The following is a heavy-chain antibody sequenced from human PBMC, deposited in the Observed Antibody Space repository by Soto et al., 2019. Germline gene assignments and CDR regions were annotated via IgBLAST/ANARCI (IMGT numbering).Heavy chain of an antibody. CDR3: ARGTGTTRPYYYYGMDV. CDR2: INSDGGST. V-gene: IGHV3-74*01. D-gene: IGHD1-7*01. J-gene: IGHJ6*02. Sequence: GGSLRLSCAASGFTFSSYWMHWVRQAPGKGLVWVSRINSDGGSTSYADSVKGRFTISRDNAKNTLYLQMNSLRAEDTAVYYCARGTGTTRPYYYYGMDVWGQGTTVTVSS. CDR1: GFTFSSYW.